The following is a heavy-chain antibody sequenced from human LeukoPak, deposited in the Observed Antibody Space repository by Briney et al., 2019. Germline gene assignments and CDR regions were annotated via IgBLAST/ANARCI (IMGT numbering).Heavy chain of an antibody. D-gene: IGHD6-13*01. J-gene: IGHJ4*02. Sequence: GASVKVSCKACGGTFSSYAISWVRQAPGQGLEWMGRIIAIFGTANYAQKLQGRVTITTDESTSTAYMELSSLRSEDTAVYYCASSPRGGYSSSWYFDYWGQGTLVTVSS. CDR1: GGTFSSYA. V-gene: IGHV1-69*05. CDR3: ASSPRGGYSSSWYFDY. CDR2: IIAIFGTA.